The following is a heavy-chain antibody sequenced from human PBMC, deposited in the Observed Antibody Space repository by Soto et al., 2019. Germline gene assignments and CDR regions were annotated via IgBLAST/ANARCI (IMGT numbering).Heavy chain of an antibody. V-gene: IGHV4-59*12. CDR3: AGASTWHPGAFDI. Sequence: SETLSLTCTVSGGSISSYYWSWIRQPPGKGLEWIGYIYNSGSANYNPSLKSRVTISLDTSENQFSLTLSSVTAADTAVYYCAGASTWHPGAFDIWGQGTTVTVSS. CDR1: GGSISSYY. CDR2: IYNSGSA. D-gene: IGHD5-12*01. J-gene: IGHJ3*02.